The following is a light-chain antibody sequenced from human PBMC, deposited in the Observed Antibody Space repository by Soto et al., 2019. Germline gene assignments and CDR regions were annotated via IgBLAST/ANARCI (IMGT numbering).Light chain of an antibody. CDR3: AAWDDSLNGVL. CDR1: SSHIGSNA. J-gene: IGLJ2*01. V-gene: IGLV1-44*01. CDR2: SLN. Sequence: QSVLTQPPSASGTPGQRVTISCSGSSSHIGSNAVNWYQQLPGTAPKLLVYSLNQRPSGVPDRFSGSKSGTSASLAISGLQSDDEAHYYCAAWDDSLNGVLFGGGTKLTVL.